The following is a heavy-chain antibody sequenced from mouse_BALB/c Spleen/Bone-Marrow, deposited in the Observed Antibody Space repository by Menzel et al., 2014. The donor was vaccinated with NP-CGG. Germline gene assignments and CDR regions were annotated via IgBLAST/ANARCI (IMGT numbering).Heavy chain of an antibody. D-gene: IGHD2-4*01. CDR1: GFTFSSYG. J-gene: IGHJ2*01. CDR2: INSNGGST. CDR3: ARQRDYDYFDD. V-gene: IGHV5-6-3*01. Sequence: EVQVVDSGGGLVQPGGSLKLSRAASGFTFSSYGMSWVRQTPDKRLELVATINSNGGSTYYPDSVKGRFTISRDNAKNTLYLQMSSLKSEDTAMYYCARQRDYDYFDDWGQGTTLTVST.